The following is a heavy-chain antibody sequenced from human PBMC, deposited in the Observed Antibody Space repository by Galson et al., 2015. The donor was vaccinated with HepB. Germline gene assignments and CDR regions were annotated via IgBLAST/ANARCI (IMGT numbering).Heavy chain of an antibody. J-gene: IGHJ6*02. CDR2: IKSITDGGTA. Sequence: MSWVRQAPGKGLEWVGRIKSITDGGTADYDAPVRGRFTISRDDSKNTVYLHMNSLKTEDTAVYYCTTTTTPSYYSSYYYDAMDVWGQGTTVTVSS. D-gene: IGHD3-22*01. V-gene: IGHV3-15*01. CDR3: TTTTTPSYYSSYYYDAMDV.